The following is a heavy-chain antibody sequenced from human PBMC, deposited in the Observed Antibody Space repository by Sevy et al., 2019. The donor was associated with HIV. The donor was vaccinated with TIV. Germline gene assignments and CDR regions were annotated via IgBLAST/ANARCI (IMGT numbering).Heavy chain of an antibody. D-gene: IGHD3-10*01. CDR2: ISWDAKKT. CDR3: AKDIPGYSGFDY. Sequence: GGSLRLSCAASGFTFGDYTMHWVRQLPGRGLEWVSLISWDAKKTDYADSVKGRFTVSRDNRKNSLYLQMNSLRIEDTALYFCAKDIPGYSGFDYWAQGTLVTVSS. V-gene: IGHV3-43*01. J-gene: IGHJ4*02. CDR1: GFTFGDYT.